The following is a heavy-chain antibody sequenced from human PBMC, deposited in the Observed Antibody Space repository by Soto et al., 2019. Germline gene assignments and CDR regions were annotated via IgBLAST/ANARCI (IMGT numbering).Heavy chain of an antibody. D-gene: IGHD2-21*02. CDR3: ARAFHCGGDCYPNLFDP. V-gene: IGHV4-59*01. Sequence: PSETLSLTCTVSGGSISSYYWSWIRQPPGKGLEWIGYIYYSGSTNYNPSLKSRVTISVDTSKNQFSLKLSSVTAADTAVYYCARAFHCGGDCYPNLFDPWGKGTLVPVSS. CDR2: IYYSGST. CDR1: GGSISSYY. J-gene: IGHJ5*02.